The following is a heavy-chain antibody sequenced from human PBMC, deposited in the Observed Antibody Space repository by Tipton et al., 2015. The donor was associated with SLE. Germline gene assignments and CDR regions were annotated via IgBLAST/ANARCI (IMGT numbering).Heavy chain of an antibody. D-gene: IGHD3-3*01. CDR3: AYSRRIAIFGVVDDF. CDR1: GGSFSGYY. Sequence: TLSLTCAVYGGSFSGYYWSWIRQPPGKGLEWIGEVNHSGSTNYNPSLKSRVTISMDTSKNQFSLKLSSVTAADTAVYYCAYSRRIAIFGVVDDFWSQGTLVTVPS. V-gene: IGHV4-34*01. J-gene: IGHJ4*02. CDR2: VNHSGST.